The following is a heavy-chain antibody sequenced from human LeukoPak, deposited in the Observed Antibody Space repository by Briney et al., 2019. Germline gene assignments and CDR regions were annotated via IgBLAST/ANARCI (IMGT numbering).Heavy chain of an antibody. CDR3: ARDHAYYYGSGSYYDARGFPRSSDYNWFDP. CDR1: GGSISSGSYY. Sequence: SETLSLTCTVSGGSISSGSYYWSWIRQPAGKGLEWIGRIFTSGSTNYNPSLKSRVTISVDTSKNQFSLKLSSVTAADTAVYYCARDHAYYYGSGSYYDARGFPRSSDYNWFDPWGQGTLVTVSS. D-gene: IGHD3-10*01. CDR2: IFTSGST. V-gene: IGHV4-61*02. J-gene: IGHJ5*02.